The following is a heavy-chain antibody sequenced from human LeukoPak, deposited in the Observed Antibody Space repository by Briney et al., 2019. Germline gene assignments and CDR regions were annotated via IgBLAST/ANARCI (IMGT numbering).Heavy chain of an antibody. J-gene: IGHJ4*02. V-gene: IGHV1-2*02. CDR3: ARIQFPEYYFDY. CDR1: GYTFTGYY. Sequence: ASVKVSCKASGYTFTGYYMHWVRQAPGQGLEWMGWINPNSGGTNYAQKFQGRVTMTRDTSISTAYMELSRLRSDDTAVYYCARIQFPEYYFDYWGQGTLVTVSS. CDR2: INPNSGGT. D-gene: IGHD5-18*01.